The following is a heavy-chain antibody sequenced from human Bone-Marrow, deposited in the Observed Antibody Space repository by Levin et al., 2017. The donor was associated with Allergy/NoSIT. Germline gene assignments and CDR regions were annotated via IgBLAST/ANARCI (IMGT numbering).Heavy chain of an antibody. CDR2: ISYDGSNK. CDR1: GFTFSSYG. V-gene: IGHV3-30*18. Sequence: GGSLRLSCAASGFTFSSYGMHWVRQAPGKGLEWVAVISYDGSNKYYADSVKGRFTISRDNSKNTLYLQMNSLRAEDTAVYYCAKDGNSGSIFDYWGQGTLVTVSS. D-gene: IGHD1-26*01. J-gene: IGHJ4*02. CDR3: AKDGNSGSIFDY.